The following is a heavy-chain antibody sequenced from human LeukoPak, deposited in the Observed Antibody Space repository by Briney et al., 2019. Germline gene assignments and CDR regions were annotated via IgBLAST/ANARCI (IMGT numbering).Heavy chain of an antibody. CDR1: GYTFNNHY. V-gene: IGHV1-46*02. CDR3: ARQGTYSSAIGMGY. Sequence: ASVKVSCKASGYTFNNHYMYWVRQAPGQGLEWMGVINPSGGSTSYAQKFQGRVTMTRDTSTRTAYMEVNSLRSEDTAVYYCARQGTYSSAIGMGYWGQGTLVTASS. CDR2: INPSGGST. J-gene: IGHJ4*02. D-gene: IGHD6-19*01.